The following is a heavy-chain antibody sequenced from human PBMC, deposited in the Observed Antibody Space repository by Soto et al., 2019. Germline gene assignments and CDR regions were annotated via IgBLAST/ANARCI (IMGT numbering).Heavy chain of an antibody. V-gene: IGHV1-3*01. CDR2: INAGNGNT. Sequence: ASVKVSCKASGYTFTSYAMHWVRQAPGQRLEWMGWINAGNGNTKYSQKFQGRVTITRDTSASIAYMELSSLRSEDTAVYYCARERAAYSSSSYNWFDPWGQGTLVTVSS. CDR3: ARERAAYSSSSYNWFDP. J-gene: IGHJ5*02. CDR1: GYTFTSYA. D-gene: IGHD6-6*01.